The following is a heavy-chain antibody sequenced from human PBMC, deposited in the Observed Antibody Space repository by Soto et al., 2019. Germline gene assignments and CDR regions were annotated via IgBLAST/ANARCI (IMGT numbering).Heavy chain of an antibody. Sequence: GGSLRLSCAASGFTFSSFALSWVRQAPGKGLEWVSGISGSGGSRYYADSVKGRFTISRDSSKKTLYLQMNSLRVEDTAIYYCTKGGFDSSDYWSIDNWGQGTRVTVSS. J-gene: IGHJ4*02. V-gene: IGHV3-23*01. CDR2: ISGSGGSR. CDR1: GFTFSSFA. CDR3: TKGGFDSSDYWSIDN. D-gene: IGHD3-22*01.